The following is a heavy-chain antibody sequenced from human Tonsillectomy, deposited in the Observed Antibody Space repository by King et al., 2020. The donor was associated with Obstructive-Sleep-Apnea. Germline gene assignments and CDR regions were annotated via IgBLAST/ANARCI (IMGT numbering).Heavy chain of an antibody. CDR3: ARLPNIAVAGTVHY. Sequence: VQLVESGAEVKKPGASVKVSCKASGYTFTGYHLHWVRQAPGQGLEWRGWINPNSGGTNYAQKFQGRVTMTRDTSITTAYMDLSRLRSDDTAVYYCARLPNIAVAGTVHYWGQGTLVIVSS. D-gene: IGHD6-19*01. V-gene: IGHV1-2*02. CDR2: INPNSGGT. J-gene: IGHJ4*02. CDR1: GYTFTGYH.